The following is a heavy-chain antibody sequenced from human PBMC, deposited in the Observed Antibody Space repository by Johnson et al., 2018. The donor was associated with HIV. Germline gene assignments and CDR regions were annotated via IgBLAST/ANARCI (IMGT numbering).Heavy chain of an antibody. CDR3: AKERKAPRAFDI. Sequence: QVQLVESGGDVVQPGRSLRLSCVASGFTFSSYGMHWVRQAPGKGLEWVAVISYDGDNKYYADSVKGRFTISRDNSKNTLYLQMNCLRAEDTAVDYCAKERKAPRAFDIWGQGTMATISS. CDR2: ISYDGDNK. CDR1: GFTFSSYG. D-gene: IGHD1-14*01. J-gene: IGHJ3*02. V-gene: IGHV3-30*18.